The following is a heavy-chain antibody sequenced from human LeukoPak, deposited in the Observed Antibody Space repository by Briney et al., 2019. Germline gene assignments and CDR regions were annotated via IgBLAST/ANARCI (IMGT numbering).Heavy chain of an antibody. D-gene: IGHD3-3*01. J-gene: IGHJ4*02. Sequence: PSETLSLTCAVYGGSFSGYYWSWIRQPPGKGLEWIGEINHSGSTNYNPSLKSRVTISVDTSKNQFSLKLSSVTAADTAVYYCARPHSITIFGVVTDYFDYWGQGTLVTVSS. CDR2: INHSGST. CDR1: GGSFSGYY. CDR3: ARPHSITIFGVVTDYFDY. V-gene: IGHV4-34*01.